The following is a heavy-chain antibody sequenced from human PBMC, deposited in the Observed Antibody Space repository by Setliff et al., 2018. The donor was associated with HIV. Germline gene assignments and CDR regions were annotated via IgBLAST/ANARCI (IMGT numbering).Heavy chain of an antibody. CDR2: VYHTGST. V-gene: IGHV4-38-2*01. CDR3: ARVARVHPFDP. J-gene: IGHJ5*02. Sequence: SETLSLTCGVSGYSMSSGYYWGWIRQPPGKGLEWIGNVYHTGSTYYNPSLKSRVTMSVDRSKNQFSLRLTSVTAADTAMYYCARVARVHPFDPWGQGTLVTVSS. CDR1: GYSMSSGYY.